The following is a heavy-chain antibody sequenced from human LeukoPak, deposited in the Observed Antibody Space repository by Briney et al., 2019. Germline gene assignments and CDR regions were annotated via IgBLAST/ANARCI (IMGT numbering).Heavy chain of an antibody. Sequence: SETLSLTCTVSGGSITSYYWSWLRQPPGKELEWIGYIYHTGNTNYNPSLKSRVTISIDTSKNQFSLKLTSVTAADTAVYYCARRLNVAVPYFDCWGQGTLVTVSS. V-gene: IGHV4-59*08. CDR3: ARRLNVAVPYFDC. J-gene: IGHJ4*02. CDR2: IYHTGNT. D-gene: IGHD6-19*01. CDR1: GGSITSYY.